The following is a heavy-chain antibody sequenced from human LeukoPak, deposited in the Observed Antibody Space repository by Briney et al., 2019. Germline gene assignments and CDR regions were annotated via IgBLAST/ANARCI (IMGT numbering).Heavy chain of an antibody. CDR2: ISSGSTI. Sequence: GGSLRLSCAASGFTFSGYGMHWVRQAPGKGLEWVSYISSGSTIYYADSVKGRFTISRDNAKNSLYLQMNSLRAEDTAVYYCASTYYYGMDVWGQGTTVTVSS. V-gene: IGHV3-69-1*02. CDR1: GFTFSGYG. J-gene: IGHJ6*02. CDR3: ASTYYYGMDV.